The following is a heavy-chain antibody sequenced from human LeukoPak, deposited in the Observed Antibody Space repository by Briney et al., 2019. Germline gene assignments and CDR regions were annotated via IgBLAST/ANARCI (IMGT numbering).Heavy chain of an antibody. J-gene: IGHJ4*02. D-gene: IGHD4-17*01. CDR3: TRRGDGDYGDY. CDR1: GFTFSGSA. Sequence: PGGSLRLSCAASGFTFSGSAMHWVRQASGKGLEWVGCIKSKANNYATAYAASVKGRFTISRDDSENTAFLQMNSLKTEDTAVYYCTRRGDGDYGDYWGQGTLVTVSS. CDR2: IKSKANNYAT. V-gene: IGHV3-73*01.